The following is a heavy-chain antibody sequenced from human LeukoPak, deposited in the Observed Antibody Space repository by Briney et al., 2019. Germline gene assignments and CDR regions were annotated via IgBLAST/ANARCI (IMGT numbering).Heavy chain of an antibody. D-gene: IGHD3-10*01. CDR2: ISSSGSTI. Sequence: PGGSLRLSCAASGSTFSDYYMSWIRQAPGKGLEWVSYISSSGSTIYYADSVKGRFTISRDNAKNSLYLQMNSLRAEDTAVYYCARDPYFLGGSGKSQSIGPDYWGQGTLVTVSS. J-gene: IGHJ4*02. V-gene: IGHV3-11*01. CDR3: ARDPYFLGGSGKSQSIGPDY. CDR1: GSTFSDYY.